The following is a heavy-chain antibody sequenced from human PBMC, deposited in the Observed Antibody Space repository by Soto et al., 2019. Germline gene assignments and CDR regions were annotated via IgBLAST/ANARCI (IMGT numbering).Heavy chain of an antibody. V-gene: IGHV4-39*01. J-gene: IGHJ4*02. CDR3: VRCGSPGTHDY. CDR1: VGSISSSSYY. D-gene: IGHD1-26*01. CDR2: IYYSGST. Sequence: QLQLQESGPGLVKPSETLSLTCTVSVGSISSSSYYWGWIRQPPGKGLEWIGSIYYSGSTYYNPSLKSRVTISVDTSKNQFSLTLSSVTAADTAVYYCVRCGSPGTHDYWGQGTLVTVSS.